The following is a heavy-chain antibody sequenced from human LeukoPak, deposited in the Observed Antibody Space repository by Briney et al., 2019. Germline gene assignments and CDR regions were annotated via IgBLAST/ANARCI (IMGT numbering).Heavy chain of an antibody. CDR1: GGSISNYY. CDR3: ARSRDGYNYHYFDN. J-gene: IGHJ4*02. D-gene: IGHD5-24*01. V-gene: IGHV4-59*01. CDR2: IYYTGTT. Sequence: SETLSLTCTVSGGSISNYYWSWIRRPPGKGLEWVGYIYYTGTTKYNPSLESRVTISLDTPKNQFSLKLSSVTAADTAVYHCARSRDGYNYHYFDNWGQGTLVTVSS.